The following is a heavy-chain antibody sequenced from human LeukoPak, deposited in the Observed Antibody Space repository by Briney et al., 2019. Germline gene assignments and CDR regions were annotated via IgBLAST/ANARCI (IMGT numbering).Heavy chain of an antibody. CDR1: GFTFSSYS. D-gene: IGHD6-13*01. CDR2: ISSSSSYI. CDR3: ARSAIRGYSSSWYDLDY. Sequence: GGSLRLSCAASGFTFSSYSMNWVRQAPGKGLEWVSSISSSSSYIYYADSVKGRFTISRDNAKNSLYLQMNSLRAEDTAVYYCARSAIRGYSSSWYDLDYWGQGTLVTVSS. V-gene: IGHV3-21*01. J-gene: IGHJ4*02.